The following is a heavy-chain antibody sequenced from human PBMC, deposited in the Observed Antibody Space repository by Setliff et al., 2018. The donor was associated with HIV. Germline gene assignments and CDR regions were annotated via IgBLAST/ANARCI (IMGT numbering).Heavy chain of an antibody. CDR1: GTNLDSFV. V-gene: IGHV1-69*10. J-gene: IGHJ4*02. CDR2: ITPVIGRP. D-gene: IGHD6-19*01. CDR3: ARDNEQMAVPGAVFDY. Sequence: SVKVSCKASGTNLDSFVISWVRQASGQGLEWMGGITPVIGRPIYAQRFHGRVTISVDTSKNQFSLKLDSVTAADTAVYYCARDNEQMAVPGAVFDYWGQGTLVTVSS.